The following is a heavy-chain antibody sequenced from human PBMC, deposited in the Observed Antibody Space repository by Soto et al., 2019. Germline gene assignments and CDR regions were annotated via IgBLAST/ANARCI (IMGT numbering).Heavy chain of an antibody. Sequence: SVTLCLPCTVSGGSVRSGRDYWGLIRQTPGKGLEWIGYVYYSGNTKYNPALKSRATISIDTFNDQFFLKLTSVTAAHTAKYYCATNPGLEPHYYYGMGVWGQGTTVTVSS. CDR2: VYYSGNT. V-gene: IGHV4-61*01. J-gene: IGHJ6*02. D-gene: IGHD1-1*01. CDR3: ATNPGLEPHYYYGMGV. CDR1: GGSVRSGRDY.